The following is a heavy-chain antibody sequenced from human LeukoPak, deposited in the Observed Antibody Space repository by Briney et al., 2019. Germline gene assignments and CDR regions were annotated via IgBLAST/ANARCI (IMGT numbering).Heavy chain of an antibody. CDR2: IKQGGSDK. Sequence: GGSLRLSCEASGFTLSNHWMTWVRQAPGKGLEWVATIKQGGSDKFYVDSVKGRFTISGDNAKHSLYLEMNSLRVEDTAVYYCARDTFGLWGQGTLVTVSS. CDR3: ARDTFGL. D-gene: IGHD2/OR15-2a*01. V-gene: IGHV3-7*01. CDR1: GFTLSNHW. J-gene: IGHJ4*02.